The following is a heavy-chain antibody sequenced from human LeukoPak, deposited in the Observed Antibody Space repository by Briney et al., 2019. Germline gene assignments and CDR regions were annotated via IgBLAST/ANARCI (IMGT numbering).Heavy chain of an antibody. Sequence: GGSLRLSCAASGLTVSDNYMSWVRQAPGKGLEWVSVFYSGGDTFYADSVRGRFTISRDISKNSLYLQMNNLRAEDTAVYYCAREIPVTPVCFDYWGQGTLVTVSS. CDR3: AREIPVTPVCFDY. V-gene: IGHV3-53*01. D-gene: IGHD2-21*01. CDR1: GLTVSDNY. J-gene: IGHJ4*02. CDR2: FYSGGDT.